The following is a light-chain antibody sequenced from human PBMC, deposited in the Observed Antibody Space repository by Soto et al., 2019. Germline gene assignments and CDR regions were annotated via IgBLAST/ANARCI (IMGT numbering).Light chain of an antibody. Sequence: QSALTQPASESGSPGQSITISCTGSSSDVGGYNYVSWYQQHPGKAPKLIIYDVNNRPSGVSDRFSGSKSGNTASLTISGLQAEDEADYYCSSYTSSSTLGVFGGGTKLIVL. J-gene: IGLJ3*02. CDR2: DVN. CDR3: SSYTSSSTLGV. V-gene: IGLV2-14*03. CDR1: SSDVGGYNY.